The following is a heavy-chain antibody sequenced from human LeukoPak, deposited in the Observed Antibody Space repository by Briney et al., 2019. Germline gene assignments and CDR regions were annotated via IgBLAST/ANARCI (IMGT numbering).Heavy chain of an antibody. J-gene: IGHJ4*02. CDR3: VRGGNYYDSSGYYYKY. D-gene: IGHD3-22*01. CDR1: GGSVDNYY. Sequence: SETLSLTCTVSGGSVDNYYWSWVRQPPGKGLEWIGYIYYSGSTNYNPSLKSRVTISVGTSKNQFSLKLSSVTAADTAVYYCVRGGNYYDSSGYYYKYWGQGTLVTVSS. V-gene: IGHV4-59*08. CDR2: IYYSGST.